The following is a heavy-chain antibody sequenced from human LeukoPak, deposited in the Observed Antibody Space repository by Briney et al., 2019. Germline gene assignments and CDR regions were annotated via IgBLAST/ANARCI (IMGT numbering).Heavy chain of an antibody. Sequence: GGSLRLSCATSGFSFNSYGMNWVRQAPGKGLEWVSYISVSDGTIYKVDSVKGRFTNPSHNPKNSLFLQMNSLRVEDTAIYYCTRDTHFYDYWGQGTLVTVSS. CDR3: TRDTHFYDY. J-gene: IGHJ4*02. CDR2: ISVSDGTI. CDR1: GFSFNSYG. D-gene: IGHD2/OR15-2a*01. V-gene: IGHV3-48*01.